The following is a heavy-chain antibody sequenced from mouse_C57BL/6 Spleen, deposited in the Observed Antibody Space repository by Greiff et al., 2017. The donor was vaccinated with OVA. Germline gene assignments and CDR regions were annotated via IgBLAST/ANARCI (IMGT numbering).Heavy chain of an antibody. CDR3: ARKSSGYGAYYFDY. CDR2: IDPSDSET. D-gene: IGHD3-2*02. J-gene: IGHJ2*01. CDR1: GYTFTSYW. Sequence: QVQLQQPGAELVRPGSSVKLSCKASGYTFTSYWMHWVKQRPIQGLEWIGNIDPSDSETHYNQKFKDKATLTVDKSSSTAYMQLSSLTSEDSAVYYCARKSSGYGAYYFDYWGQGTTLTVSS. V-gene: IGHV1-52*01.